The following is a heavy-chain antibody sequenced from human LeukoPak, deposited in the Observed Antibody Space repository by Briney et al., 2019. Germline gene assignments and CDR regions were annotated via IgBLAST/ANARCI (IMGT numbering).Heavy chain of an antibody. D-gene: IGHD3-22*01. CDR2: INPNSGGT. V-gene: IGHV1-2*02. CDR3: ARGGGGYYDSSGYYLD. J-gene: IGHJ4*02. Sequence: ASVKVSCKASGYTFTGYYMHWVRQAPGQGLEWMGWINPNSGGTNYAQKFQGRVTMTRDTSISTAYMELSRLRSDDTAVYYCARGGGGYYDSSGYYLDWGQGTLVTVSS. CDR1: GYTFTGYY.